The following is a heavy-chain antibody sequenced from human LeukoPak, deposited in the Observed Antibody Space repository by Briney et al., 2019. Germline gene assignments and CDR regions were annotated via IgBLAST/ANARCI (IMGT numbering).Heavy chain of an antibody. D-gene: IGHD6-13*01. CDR2: IYYSGST. J-gene: IGHJ5*02. CDR1: GGSISSSSYY. CDR3: ARGIKSGIAAAGTGNWFDP. V-gene: IGHV4-39*07. Sequence: PSETLSLTCTVSGGSISSSSYYWGWIRQPPGKGLEWIGSIYYSGSTYYNPSLKSRVTISVDTSKNQFSLKLSSVTAADTAVYYCARGIKSGIAAAGTGNWFDPWGQGTLVTVSS.